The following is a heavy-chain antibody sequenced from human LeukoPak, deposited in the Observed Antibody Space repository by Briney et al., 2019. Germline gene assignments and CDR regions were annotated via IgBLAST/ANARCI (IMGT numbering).Heavy chain of an antibody. CDR1: GFTFRRYC. J-gene: IGHJ3*02. CDR2: INSDGSST. V-gene: IGHV3-74*01. CDR3: ARDDSSGYLDAFDI. D-gene: IGHD3-22*01. Sequence: GGSLRLSCAASGFTFRRYCMHWGRQAPGKGLVWVSRINSDGSSTSYADSVKGRFTISRDNAKNTLYLQMNSLRDEDMAVYYCARDDSSGYLDAFDIWGQGTMVTVSS.